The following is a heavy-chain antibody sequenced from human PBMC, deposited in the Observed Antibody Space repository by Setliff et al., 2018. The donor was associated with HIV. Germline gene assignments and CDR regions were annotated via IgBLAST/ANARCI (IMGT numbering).Heavy chain of an antibody. D-gene: IGHD1-26*01. V-gene: IGHV7-4-1*02. CDR2: INTNTGNP. J-gene: IGHJ4*02. CDR3: VRDGRITY. Sequence: ASVKVSCKASGYTFSSYAIHWVRQAPGQGLEWMGWINTNTGNPTSVQGFTGRFVFSLDTSVSTAYLQINSLKTEDTAVYYCVRDGRITYWGQGTLVTVSS. CDR1: GYTFSSYA.